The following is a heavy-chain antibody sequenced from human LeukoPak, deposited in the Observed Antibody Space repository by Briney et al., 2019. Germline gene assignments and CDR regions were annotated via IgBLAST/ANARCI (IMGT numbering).Heavy chain of an antibody. J-gene: IGHJ5*02. V-gene: IGHV4-59*01. CDR1: GGSISSYY. Sequence: CETLPVTRTVSGGSISSYYWSWIRQPPGKGLEWIGYIYYSGSTNYNPSLKSRVTISVDTSKNQFSLKLSSVTAADTAVYYCARGGSDSSGYSWFDPWGQGTLVTVSS. CDR3: ARGGSDSSGYSWFDP. CDR2: IYYSGST. D-gene: IGHD3-22*01.